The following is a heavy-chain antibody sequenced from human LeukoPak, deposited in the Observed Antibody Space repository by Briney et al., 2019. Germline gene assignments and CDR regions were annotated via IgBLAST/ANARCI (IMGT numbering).Heavy chain of an antibody. CDR2: ISIGSTIT. CDR1: GFSLSNYT. D-gene: IGHD6-19*01. CDR3: SRDQYSSGWYVNF. Sequence: GGSLRLSCAASGFSLSNYTMNWVRQAPGKGLEWVSYISIGSTITYYTDSVKGRFTISRDNAKNSLYLQMNSLRAEDTAVYYCSRDQYSSGWYVNFWGQGTLVTVSS. J-gene: IGHJ4*02. V-gene: IGHV3-48*01.